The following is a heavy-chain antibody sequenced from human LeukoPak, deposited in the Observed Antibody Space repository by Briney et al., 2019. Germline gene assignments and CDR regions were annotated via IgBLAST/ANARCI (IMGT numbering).Heavy chain of an antibody. Sequence: PSQTLSLTCSVSGGSIGSYYWSWIRQPPRKGLEWIAYIYYSGSTNSGSTNYNPSLKSRVTISVDASKNQFSLKLSSVTAADTAVYYCARESLAARRIHYWGQGTLVTVSS. CDR1: GGSIGSYY. CDR2: IYYSGSTNSGST. J-gene: IGHJ4*02. D-gene: IGHD6-6*01. CDR3: ARESLAARRIHY. V-gene: IGHV4-59*01.